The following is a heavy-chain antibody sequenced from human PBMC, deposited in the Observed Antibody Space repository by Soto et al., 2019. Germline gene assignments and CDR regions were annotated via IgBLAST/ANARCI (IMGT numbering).Heavy chain of an antibody. CDR1: GFTFNSYD. CDR3: ARWRVYSSYHVLTENYYGMDV. J-gene: IGHJ6*02. D-gene: IGHD6-6*01. CDR2: IGTAGDT. Sequence: GGSLRLSCAASGFTFNSYDMHWVRQATGKGLEWVSAIGTAGDTYYPGSVKGRFTISRENAKNSLYLQMNSLRAEDTAVYYCARWRVYSSYHVLTENYYGMDVWGQGTTVTVSS. V-gene: IGHV3-13*01.